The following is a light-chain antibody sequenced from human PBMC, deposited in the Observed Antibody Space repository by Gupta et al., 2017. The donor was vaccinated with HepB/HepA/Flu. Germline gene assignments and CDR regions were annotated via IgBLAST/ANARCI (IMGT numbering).Light chain of an antibody. Sequence: QLAVTQSPSASASLGASVKLICTLNSGHSGYAIAWHQQLPEKGPRYLMKVNFNGSLSKGDGIPDRFSGSSSGAERYLTISSLQSEDEADYYCQTWDTGIVIFGGGTKLTVL. CDR1: SGHSGYA. V-gene: IGLV4-69*02. CDR3: QTWDTGIVI. CDR2: VNFNGSL. J-gene: IGLJ2*01.